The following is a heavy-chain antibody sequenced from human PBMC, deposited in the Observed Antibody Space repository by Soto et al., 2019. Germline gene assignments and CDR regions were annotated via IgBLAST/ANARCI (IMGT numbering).Heavy chain of an antibody. CDR3: ASGVGPPTVTTGDY. CDR1: GFTFSSYA. CDR2: ISYDGSNK. J-gene: IGHJ4*02. V-gene: IGHV3-30-3*01. Sequence: GGSLRLSCAASGFTFSSYAMHWVRQAPGKGLEWVAVISYDGSNKYYADSVKGRFTISRDNSKNTLYLQMNSLRAEDTAVYYCASGVGPPTVTTGDYWGQGTLVTVSS. D-gene: IGHD4-17*01.